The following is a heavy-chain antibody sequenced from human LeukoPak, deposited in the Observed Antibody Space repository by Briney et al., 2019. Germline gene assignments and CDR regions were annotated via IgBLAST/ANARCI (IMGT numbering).Heavy chain of an antibody. CDR2: IYSSGST. V-gene: IGHV4-4*07. CDR1: GGSISNYF. J-gene: IGHJ5*02. CDR3: ARDRSSSWSNWFDP. Sequence: SETPSLTCTVSGGSISNYFWSWIRQPAGKGLEWIGRIYSSGSTYYNPSLKSRVTMSVDTSKTQFSLKLSSVTAADTAVYYCARDRSSSWSNWFDPWGQGTLVTVSS. D-gene: IGHD6-13*01.